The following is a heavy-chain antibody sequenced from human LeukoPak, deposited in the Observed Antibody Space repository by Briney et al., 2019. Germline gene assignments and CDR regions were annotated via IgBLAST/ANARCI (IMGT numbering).Heavy chain of an antibody. D-gene: IGHD4-23*01. CDR2: IYYSGST. V-gene: IGHV4-59*01. Sequence: SETLSLTCTVSGGFISSYYWSWIRQPPGKGLEWIGYIYYSGSTNYNPSLKSRVTISVDTSKNQFSLKLSSVTAADTAVYYCARLSDYGGFFDYWGQGTLVTVSS. CDR1: GGFISSYY. CDR3: ARLSDYGGFFDY. J-gene: IGHJ4*02.